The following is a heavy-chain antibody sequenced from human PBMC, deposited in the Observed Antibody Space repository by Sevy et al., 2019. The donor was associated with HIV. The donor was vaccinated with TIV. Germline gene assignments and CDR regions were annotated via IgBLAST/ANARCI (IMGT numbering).Heavy chain of an antibody. Sequence: GGSLRLSCAASGFTFGSYAMHWVRQAPGKGLEWLSFISYDGSRKYYADSVKGRFTISRDNSKNTLFMQVNSLRAEDTDLYYCARERDRQALNVWGQGTMVTVSS. CDR2: ISYDGSRK. CDR1: GFTFGSYA. J-gene: IGHJ3*01. CDR3: ARERDRQALNV. V-gene: IGHV3-30-3*01.